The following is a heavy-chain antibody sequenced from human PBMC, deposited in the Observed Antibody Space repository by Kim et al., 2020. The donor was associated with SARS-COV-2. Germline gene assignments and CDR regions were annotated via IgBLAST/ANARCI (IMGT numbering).Heavy chain of an antibody. CDR3: TRGVLRRVGDLTAYYLDV. J-gene: IGHJ6*03. Sequence: GGSLRLSCAASGLTFSAYAMSWFRQAPGKGLVWVATISGIGNDIYYADSEKGRFTISRDSSENTLFLQTNNLIADDTAVYYCTRGVLRRVGDLTAYYLDV. D-gene: IGHD2-2*01. CDR1: GLTFSAYA. CDR2: ISGIGNDI. V-gene: IGHV3-23*01.